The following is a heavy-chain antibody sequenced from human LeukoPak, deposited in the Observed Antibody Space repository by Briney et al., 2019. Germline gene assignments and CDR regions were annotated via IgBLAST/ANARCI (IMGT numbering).Heavy chain of an antibody. Sequence: PGESLKISCKGSGYSFINYWIGWVRQTPEKGLEWMGIIYPGDSDTRYSPSFQGQVAISVDKSINTAYLLWSSLRASDTAIYYCARLRSGMYLYNGLDVWGQGTTVTVSS. D-gene: IGHD1-14*01. J-gene: IGHJ6*02. CDR3: ARLRSGMYLYNGLDV. CDR1: GYSFINYW. CDR2: IYPGDSDT. V-gene: IGHV5-51*01.